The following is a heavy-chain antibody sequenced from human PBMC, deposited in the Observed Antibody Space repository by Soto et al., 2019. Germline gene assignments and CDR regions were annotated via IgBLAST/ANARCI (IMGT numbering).Heavy chain of an antibody. CDR3: ARGIPMVRGVIFLLSWFDP. J-gene: IGHJ5*02. Sequence: PGESLKLSCKGSGYSFTSYWIGWVRQMPGKGLEWKGIIYPGDSDTRYSPFFQGQVTISADKSISTAYLQWSSLKASDTAMYYCARGIPMVRGVIFLLSWFDPWGQGTLVTVSS. V-gene: IGHV5-51*01. D-gene: IGHD3-10*01. CDR1: GYSFTSYW. CDR2: IYPGDSDT.